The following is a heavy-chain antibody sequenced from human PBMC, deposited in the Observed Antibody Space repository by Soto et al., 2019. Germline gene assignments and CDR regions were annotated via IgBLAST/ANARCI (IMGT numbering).Heavy chain of an antibody. CDR2: ISSSSSYI. V-gene: IGHV3-21*01. CDR1: GFTFSSYS. D-gene: IGHD1-26*01. CDR3: ARVVFSGSYSYYYGMDV. J-gene: IGHJ6*02. Sequence: PLGSLRLSCAASGFTFSSYSMNWVRQAPGKGLEWVSSISSSSSYIYYADSVKGRFTISRDNAKNSLYLQMNSLRAEDTAVYYCARVVFSGSYSYYYGMDVCGQGTTVTVSS.